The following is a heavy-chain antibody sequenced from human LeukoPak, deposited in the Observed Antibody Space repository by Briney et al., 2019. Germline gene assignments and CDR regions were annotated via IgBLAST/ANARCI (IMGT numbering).Heavy chain of an antibody. CDR3: ARTPALTSGYPFDY. Sequence: SGTLSLTCNVSGGSISSYYWSWMRQPAGKGLEWIGRIYSSGSTNYSPSLKSRVTMSIDTSKNQFSLKLSSMTAADTAVYYCARTPALTSGYPFDYWGQGTLVTVSS. D-gene: IGHD3-22*01. CDR1: GGSISSYY. CDR2: IYSSGST. V-gene: IGHV4-4*07. J-gene: IGHJ4*02.